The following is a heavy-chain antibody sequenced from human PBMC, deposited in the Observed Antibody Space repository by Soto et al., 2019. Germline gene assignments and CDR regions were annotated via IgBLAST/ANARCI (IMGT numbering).Heavy chain of an antibody. J-gene: IGHJ6*02. V-gene: IGHV3-48*02. Sequence: VFLILSSGASAFHISSYSINWVLPPPWNGLEWVSYIIISSRTIYYSDSVKGRLNISRENAKNSLYLQMNSLRDEDTAVYYCARDEGAAAGTAYHYYGMDVWGQGTMVTVS. D-gene: IGHD6-13*01. CDR1: AFHISSYS. CDR3: ARDEGAAAGTAYHYYGMDV. CDR2: IIISSRTI.